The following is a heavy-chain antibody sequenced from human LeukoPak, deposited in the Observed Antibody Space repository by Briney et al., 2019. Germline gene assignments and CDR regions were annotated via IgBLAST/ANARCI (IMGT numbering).Heavy chain of an antibody. CDR2: ISAGGDST. CDR3: AKEATGGPYNWLDH. V-gene: IGHV3-23*01. J-gene: IGHJ5*02. CDR1: GFTFSNYA. Sequence: GGSLRLSCAASGFTFSNYAMSWVRQAPGKGLEWVSAISAGGDSTYYTDSVKGRFTISRDNSKNTLYLQMNNLRAEDTAVYYCAKEATGGPYNWLDHWGQGTLVTVSS. D-gene: IGHD2-15*01.